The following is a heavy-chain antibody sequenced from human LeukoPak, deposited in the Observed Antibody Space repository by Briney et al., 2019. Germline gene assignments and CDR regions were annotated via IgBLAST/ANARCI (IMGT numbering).Heavy chain of an antibody. CDR3: ATQVRGVIEWFDP. Sequence: GESLKISRKGSGYSFTSYWISWVRQMPGKGLEWMGRIDPSDSYTNYSPSFQGHVTISADKSISTAYLQWSSLKASDTAMYYCATQVRGVIEWFDPWGQGTLVTVSS. V-gene: IGHV5-10-1*01. CDR2: IDPSDSYT. D-gene: IGHD3-10*01. J-gene: IGHJ5*02. CDR1: GYSFTSYW.